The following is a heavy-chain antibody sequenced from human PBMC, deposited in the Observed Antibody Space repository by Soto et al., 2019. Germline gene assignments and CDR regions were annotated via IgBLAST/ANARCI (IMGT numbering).Heavy chain of an antibody. Sequence: EVQLVESGGGLVQPGGSLRLSCAASKFTFSSYWMNWVRQAPGKGLEWVANIKQDGSEKYYVDSLKGRFTISRDTAKNALYLQMNSLRAEDTAVYYCAGGGGWVIDSWGQGALVTVSS. CDR3: AGGGGWVIDS. D-gene: IGHD3-16*01. CDR2: IKQDGSEK. J-gene: IGHJ4*02. CDR1: KFTFSSYW. V-gene: IGHV3-7*01.